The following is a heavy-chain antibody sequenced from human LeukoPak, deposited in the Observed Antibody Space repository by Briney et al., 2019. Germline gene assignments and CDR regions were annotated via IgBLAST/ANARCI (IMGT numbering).Heavy chain of an antibody. Sequence: GGSLRLSCAASGFTFSSYSMNWVRQAPGKGLEWVSSISSSSSYIYYADSVKGRFTISRDNAKNSLYLQMNSLRAEDTAVYYCARERAYSGYEFDCWGQGTLVTVSS. V-gene: IGHV3-21*01. CDR2: ISSSSSYI. J-gene: IGHJ4*02. CDR3: ARERAYSGYEFDC. CDR1: GFTFSSYS. D-gene: IGHD5-12*01.